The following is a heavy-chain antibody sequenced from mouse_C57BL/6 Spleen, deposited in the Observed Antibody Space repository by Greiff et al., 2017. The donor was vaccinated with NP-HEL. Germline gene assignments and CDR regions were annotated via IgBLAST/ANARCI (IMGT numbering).Heavy chain of an antibody. J-gene: IGHJ2*01. D-gene: IGHD1-1*01. Sequence: QVQLQQPGAELVKPGASVQMSCKASGYTFTSYWITWVKQRPGQGLEWIGDIYPGSGSTNYNEKFKSKATLTVDTSSSTAYMQLSSLTSEDSAVYCCAREMGYYDGSSYGDWGQGTTLTVSS. CDR3: AREMGYYDGSSYGD. CDR2: IYPGSGST. CDR1: GYTFTSYW. V-gene: IGHV1-55*01.